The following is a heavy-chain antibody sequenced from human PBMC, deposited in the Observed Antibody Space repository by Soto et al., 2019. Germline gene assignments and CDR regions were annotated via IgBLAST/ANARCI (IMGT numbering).Heavy chain of an antibody. D-gene: IGHD2-2*01. CDR1: GFTFSSYA. V-gene: IGHV3-23*01. Sequence: PGGSLRLSCAASGFTFSSYAMIWVRQAPGKGLEWVSAISGSGGSTYYADSVKGRFTISRDNSKNTLYLQMNSLRAEDTAVYYCAKDHDIVVVPAAPYFDYWGQGTLVTVSS. CDR3: AKDHDIVVVPAAPYFDY. CDR2: ISGSGGST. J-gene: IGHJ4*02.